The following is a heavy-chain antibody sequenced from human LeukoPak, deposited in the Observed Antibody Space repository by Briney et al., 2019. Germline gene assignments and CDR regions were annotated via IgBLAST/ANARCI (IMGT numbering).Heavy chain of an antibody. CDR2: ITSSGGST. CDR3: SRLTTTCGCYEDY. J-gene: IGHJ4*02. V-gene: IGHV3-23*01. Sequence: QPGGSLRLSCAASGFTFSSSAMLWARQAPGKGLEWVSAITSSGGSTYYSDSVKGRFTISRDNSKNTLHLQMNSLRAEDTAVYFGSRLTTTCGCYEDYWGQGTLATVSS. D-gene: IGHD6-19*01. CDR1: GFTFSSSA.